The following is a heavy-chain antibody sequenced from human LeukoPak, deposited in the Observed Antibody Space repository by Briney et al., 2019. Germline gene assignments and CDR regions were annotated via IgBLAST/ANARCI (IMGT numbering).Heavy chain of an antibody. CDR2: INPNSGDT. J-gene: IGHJ4*02. CDR3: ARAKRGYSGYDSYFDY. D-gene: IGHD5-12*01. Sequence: ASVKVSCKASGYTFTGYHMHWVRQAPGQGLEWVGWINPNSGDTNYAQKFQGRVTMTRDTSISTAYMELRSLRSDDTAVYYCARAKRGYSGYDSYFDYWGQGTLVTVSS. CDR1: GYTFTGYH. V-gene: IGHV1-2*02.